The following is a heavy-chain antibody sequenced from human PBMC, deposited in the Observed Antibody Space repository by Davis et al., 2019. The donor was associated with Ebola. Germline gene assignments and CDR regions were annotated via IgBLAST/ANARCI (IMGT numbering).Heavy chain of an antibody. D-gene: IGHD4-17*01. Sequence: MPSETLSLTCTLSGDSIRLYYWSCIRQPPGKGLEWIGYIYHIVNTNYNPSLKSLVTISVDTSKNQVSLKLDSVTAADTAVYYCARGTGAVTTYAFDIWGQGTTVTVSS. CDR3: ARGTGAVTTYAFDI. V-gene: IGHV4-59*01. J-gene: IGHJ3*02. CDR2: IYHIVNT. CDR1: GDSIRLYY.